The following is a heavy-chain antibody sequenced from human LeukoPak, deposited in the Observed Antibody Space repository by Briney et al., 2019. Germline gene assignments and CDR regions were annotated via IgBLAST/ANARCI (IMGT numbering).Heavy chain of an antibody. CDR2: IKQDGSET. V-gene: IGHV3-7*01. CDR3: ARGGLDGWIHLWPSSHFDY. J-gene: IGHJ4*02. D-gene: IGHD5-18*01. CDR1: GFTFNTFA. Sequence: TGGSLRLSCAASGFTFNTFAMNWVRQAPGKGLVWVANIKQDGSETYYVDSVKGRFTISRDNARNSLYLQMSSLRVEDTAVYYCARGGLDGWIHLWPSSHFDYWGQGTLVTVSS.